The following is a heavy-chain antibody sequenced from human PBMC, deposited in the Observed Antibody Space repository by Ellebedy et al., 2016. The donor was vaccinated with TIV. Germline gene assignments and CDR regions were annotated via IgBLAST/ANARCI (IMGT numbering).Heavy chain of an antibody. CDR2: INPNSGGT. CDR3: ARDYYDSSGYYFDY. Sequence: AASVKVSCKASGYTFTGYYMHWVRQAPGQGLEWMGWINPNSGGTNYAQKFQGRVTMTRDTSISTAYMELSRLRSDDTAVYYCARDYYDSSGYYFDYWGQGTLVTVSS. D-gene: IGHD3-22*01. V-gene: IGHV1-2*02. CDR1: GYTFTGYY. J-gene: IGHJ4*02.